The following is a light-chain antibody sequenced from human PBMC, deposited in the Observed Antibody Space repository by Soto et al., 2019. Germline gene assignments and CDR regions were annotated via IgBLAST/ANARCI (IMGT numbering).Light chain of an antibody. V-gene: IGLV2-23*02. CDR1: SSDVGSYNL. CDR3: CSYAGSGTLL. J-gene: IGLJ2*01. Sequence: QSALTQPASVSGSPGQSITISCTGTSSDVGSYNLVSWYQQEPGKAPKLMIYEVNKRPSGISNRFSGSKSGNTASLTISGLQAEDEADYYCCSYAGSGTLLFGGGTQLTVL. CDR2: EVN.